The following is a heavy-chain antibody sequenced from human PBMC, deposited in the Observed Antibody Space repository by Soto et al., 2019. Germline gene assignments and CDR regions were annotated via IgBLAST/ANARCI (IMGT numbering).Heavy chain of an antibody. CDR2: ISGSGGST. CDR3: AKMGPGGYYYDSSGYQLDY. D-gene: IGHD3-22*01. J-gene: IGHJ4*02. V-gene: IGHV3-23*01. Sequence: EVQLLESGGGLVQPGGSLRLSCAASGFTFSSYAMSWVRQAPGKGLEWVSAISGSGGSTYYADSVKGRFTISRDNSKNTLYLQMNSLRAEDTDVYYCAKMGPGGYYYDSSGYQLDYWGQGTLVTVSS. CDR1: GFTFSSYA.